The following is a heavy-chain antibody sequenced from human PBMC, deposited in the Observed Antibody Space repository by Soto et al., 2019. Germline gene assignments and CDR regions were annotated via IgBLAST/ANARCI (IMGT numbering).Heavy chain of an antibody. D-gene: IGHD2-21*02. V-gene: IGHV3-30-3*01. CDR1: GFTFSSYA. CDR2: ISYDGSNK. CDR3: ARDREEYCGGDCYFDY. J-gene: IGHJ4*02. Sequence: QVQLVESGGGVVQPGRSLRLSCAASGFTFSSYAMHWVRQAPGKGLEWVAVISYDGSNKYYADSVKGRFTISRDNSKNTRYLQMNSLRAEDTAVYYCARDREEYCGGDCYFDYWGQGTLVTVSS.